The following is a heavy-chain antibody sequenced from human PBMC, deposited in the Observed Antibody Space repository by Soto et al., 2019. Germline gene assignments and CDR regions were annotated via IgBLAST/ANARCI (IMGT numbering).Heavy chain of an antibody. CDR2: ISSSSIYI. Sequence: PGGSLRLSCAASGFTFSSYSMNWVRQAPGKGLEWVSSISSSSIYIYYADSVKGRFTISRDNAKNSLYLQMNSLRADDAAVYYCARGFIIGAFGFWGQGALVTVSS. CDR3: ARGFIIGAFGF. CDR1: GFTFSSYS. V-gene: IGHV3-21*04. J-gene: IGHJ4*02. D-gene: IGHD3-10*01.